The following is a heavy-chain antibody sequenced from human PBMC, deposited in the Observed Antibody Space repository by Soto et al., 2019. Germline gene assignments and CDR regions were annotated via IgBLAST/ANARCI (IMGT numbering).Heavy chain of an antibody. CDR2: IYYSGSN. D-gene: IGHD3-3*01. CDR1: AGSPSTYS. Sequence: EKLRHPRSVSAGSPSTYSWRWIRPPPGKRMEGRGYIYYSGSNINNPSLKSRVTLSVDTSKNKFSLKLSSVTAADTAVYYCARAPCNYDFWSGHYGTYGMDVWGQGTTVT. J-gene: IGHJ6*02. V-gene: IGHV4-59*01. CDR3: ARAPCNYDFWSGHYGTYGMDV.